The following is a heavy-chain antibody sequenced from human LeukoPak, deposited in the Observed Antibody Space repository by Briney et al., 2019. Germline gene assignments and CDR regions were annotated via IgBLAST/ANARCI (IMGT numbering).Heavy chain of an antibody. J-gene: IGHJ5*02. CDR3: ARDDTRGYSNYVWFDP. Sequence: GSSVKVSCKAPGGTFSSYAISWVRQAPGQGLEWMGRIIPIFGTANYAQKFQGRVTITTDESTSTAYMELSSLRSEDTAVYYCARDDTRGYSNYVWFDPWGQGTLVTVSS. D-gene: IGHD4-11*01. CDR1: GGTFSSYA. CDR2: IIPIFGTA. V-gene: IGHV1-69*05.